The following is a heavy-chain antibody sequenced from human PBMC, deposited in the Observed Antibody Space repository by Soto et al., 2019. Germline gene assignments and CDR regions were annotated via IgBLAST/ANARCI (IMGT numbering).Heavy chain of an antibody. CDR2: INSDNGNT. V-gene: IGHV1-18*01. D-gene: IGHD3-10*01. CDR1: GYTFTYTG. J-gene: IGHJ4*02. CDR3: ARPMNYNDYLDY. Sequence: CEARGYTFTYTGLFWAQQAPGQGLEWLGWINSDNGNTNYSQHLQGRVTFTTDTSASTAYMELGSLRSEDTAVYYCARPMNYNDYLDYWGQGTLVTVSS.